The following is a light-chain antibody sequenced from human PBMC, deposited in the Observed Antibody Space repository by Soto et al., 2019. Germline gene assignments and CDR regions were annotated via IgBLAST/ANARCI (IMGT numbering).Light chain of an antibody. CDR2: RTS. CDR3: QQYNNWPYT. J-gene: IGKJ2*01. CDR1: QRVSSN. Sequence: EIVMTQSPATLSLSPGERATLSCRASQRVSSNLAWYRLKPGQAPTLLIYRTSTRATGIPARFSGSGSGTEFTLTISSLQSEDFAFYYCQQYNNWPYTFGQGTKLEIK. V-gene: IGKV3-15*01.